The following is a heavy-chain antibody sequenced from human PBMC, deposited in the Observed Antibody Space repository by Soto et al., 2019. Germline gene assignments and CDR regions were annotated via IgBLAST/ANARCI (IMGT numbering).Heavy chain of an antibody. J-gene: IGHJ3*02. V-gene: IGHV3-21*04. Sequence: GGSLRLSCEASGFTFSTYIMNWVRQAPGKGLEWVSSISTSSTYIYYADSVKGRFTISRDNAKNTLYLQMNSLRAEDTAVYYCAKGLTYYYDSSGYHDAFDIWGQGTMVTVSS. D-gene: IGHD3-22*01. CDR1: GFTFSTYI. CDR2: ISTSSTYI. CDR3: AKGLTYYYDSSGYHDAFDI.